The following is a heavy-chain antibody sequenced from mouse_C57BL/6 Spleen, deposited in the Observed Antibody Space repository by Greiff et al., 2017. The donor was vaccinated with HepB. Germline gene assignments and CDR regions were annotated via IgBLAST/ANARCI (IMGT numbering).Heavy chain of an antibody. V-gene: IGHV1-61*01. CDR2: IYPSDSET. Sequence: QVQLQQPGAELVRPGSSVKLSCKASGYTFTSYWMDWVKQRPGQGLEWIGNIYPSDSETHYNQKFKDKATLTVDKSSSTAYMQLSSLTSEDSAVYYCARGGAYYDYDGTYWGQGTTLTVSS. CDR1: GYTFTSYW. D-gene: IGHD2-4*01. CDR3: ARGGAYYDYDGTY. J-gene: IGHJ2*01.